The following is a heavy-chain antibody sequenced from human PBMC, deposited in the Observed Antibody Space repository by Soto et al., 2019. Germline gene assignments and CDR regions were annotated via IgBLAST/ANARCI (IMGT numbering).Heavy chain of an antibody. CDR3: AREDDYGGRDDAFDI. D-gene: IGHD4-17*01. CDR2: IYYSGST. Sequence: QVQLQESGPGLVKPSQTLSLTCTVSGGSISSGGYYWSWIRQHPGKGLEWLGYIYYSGSTYYNPSLKRRVTISVHTSKNQFSLKLSAVTAADPAVYYCAREDDYGGRDDAFDIWGQGTMVTVSS. V-gene: IGHV4-31*03. CDR1: GGSISSGGYY. J-gene: IGHJ3*02.